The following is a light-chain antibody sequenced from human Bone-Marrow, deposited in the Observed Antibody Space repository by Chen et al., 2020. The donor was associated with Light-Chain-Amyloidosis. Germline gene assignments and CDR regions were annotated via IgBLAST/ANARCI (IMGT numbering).Light chain of an antibody. Sequence: QSALTQPASVSGSPGQSITISCTGTSSDVGGYHFVSWYQQYPSKAPKHMIYGVSDRPSGVSNRVSGSKSGNTASLTISGLQAEAEADYYCSSDTSSGTWGFGGGTKLTVL. V-gene: IGLV2-14*01. CDR1: SSDVGGYHF. CDR2: GVS. J-gene: IGLJ3*02. CDR3: SSDTSSGTWG.